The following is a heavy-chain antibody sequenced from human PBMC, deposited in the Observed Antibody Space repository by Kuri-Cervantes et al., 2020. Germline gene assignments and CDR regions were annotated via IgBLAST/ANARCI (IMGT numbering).Heavy chain of an antibody. CDR1: GYTFSSYG. D-gene: IGHD1-26*01. Sequence: DSVKVSCKASGYTFSSYGISWVRQAPGQGLEWVGWISAYIGNTNSAQKFQGRVTMTTDTSTSTAYMELRGLRSDDTAVYYCARDGRGRYYQVSDYWCQGTLVTVS. J-gene: IGHJ4*02. V-gene: IGHV1-18*01. CDR3: ARDGRGRYYQVSDY. CDR2: ISAYIGNT.